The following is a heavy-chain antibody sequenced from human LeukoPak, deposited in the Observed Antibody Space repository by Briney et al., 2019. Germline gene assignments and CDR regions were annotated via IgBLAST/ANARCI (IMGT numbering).Heavy chain of an antibody. J-gene: IGHJ4*02. V-gene: IGHV3-23*01. CDR1: GFTFSSYA. CDR3: AISITMVRGYYFDY. Sequence: GGSLRLSCAASGFTFSSYAMSWVRQAPGKGLEWVSAISGSGGSTYYADSVKGRFTISRDNSKNTLYLQMNSLRAEDTAVYYCAISITMVRGYYFDYWGQGTLVTVSS. CDR2: ISGSGGST. D-gene: IGHD3-10*01.